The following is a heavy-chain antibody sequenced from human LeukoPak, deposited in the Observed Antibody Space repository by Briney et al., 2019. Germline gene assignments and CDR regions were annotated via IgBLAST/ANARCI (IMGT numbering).Heavy chain of an antibody. Sequence: PGGSLRLSCAASGFTFSTYAMRWVRQAPGKGLEWVSTIINSGGTTYHAVSVKGRFTISRDNSKNTLYLQMNSLRAEDTAVYYCAKGQGYNYGDSIDYWGQGTLVTVSS. J-gene: IGHJ4*02. CDR2: IINSGGTT. V-gene: IGHV3-23*01. CDR3: AKGQGYNYGDSIDY. D-gene: IGHD5-18*01. CDR1: GFTFSTYA.